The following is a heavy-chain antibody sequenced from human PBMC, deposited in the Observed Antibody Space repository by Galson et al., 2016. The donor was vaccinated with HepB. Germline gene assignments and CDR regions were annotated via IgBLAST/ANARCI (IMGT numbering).Heavy chain of an antibody. CDR2: IHDDGST. Sequence: SLRLSCAASGFSVSNNYMSWVRQAPGKGLECVSVIHDDGSTNYADSVMGRFTISRDNSKNTLYREMNSLRAEDTAVYYCAKGGEWLLYFDYWGQGTLVTVSS. CDR3: AKGGEWLLYFDY. D-gene: IGHD3-3*01. CDR1: GFSVSNNY. J-gene: IGHJ4*02. V-gene: IGHV3-53*01.